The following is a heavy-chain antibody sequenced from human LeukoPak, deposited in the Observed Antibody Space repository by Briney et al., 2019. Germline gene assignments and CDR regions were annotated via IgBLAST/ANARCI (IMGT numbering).Heavy chain of an antibody. CDR1: GYTFTGYY. J-gene: IGHJ6*03. CDR2: INPNSGGT. D-gene: IGHD6-6*01. CDR3: ARGPGSSSRGYYYMDV. Sequence: ASVKVSCKAFGYTFTGYYMHWVRQAPGQGLEWMGWINPNSGGTNYAQKFQGRVTMTRDTSISTAYMELSRLRSDDTAVYYCARGPGSSSRGYYYMDVWGKGTTVTVSS. V-gene: IGHV1-2*02.